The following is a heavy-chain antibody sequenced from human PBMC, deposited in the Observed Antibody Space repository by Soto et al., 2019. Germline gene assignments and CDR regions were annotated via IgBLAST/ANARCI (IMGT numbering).Heavy chain of an antibody. V-gene: IGHV3-33*01. J-gene: IGHJ4*02. Sequence: VQLVESGGGVVQPGRSLRLSCAASGSTFSNYGMHWVRQAPGKGPEWVAGIWYDGSNTYYGESVKGRFYISSDNSMNTRYLDIYRLRTEATAVDNGARNSGSQGPSYFGSWGQGIMVIVCS. CDR1: GSTFSNYG. CDR3: ARNSGSQGPSYFGS. CDR2: IWYDGSNT. D-gene: IGHD1-26*01.